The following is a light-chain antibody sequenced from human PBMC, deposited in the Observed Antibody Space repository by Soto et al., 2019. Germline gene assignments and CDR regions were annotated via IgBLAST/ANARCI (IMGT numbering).Light chain of an antibody. V-gene: IGKV3-20*01. CDR2: DAS. CDR3: QHYGSSPVT. Sequence: EIVLTQSPGTLSLSPGERATLSCRASQSVSSSYLAWYQQKPGQAPRLLIYDASSRATGIPDRFSGSGSGTDFTLTISRLEPKDFAVYYCQHYGSSPVTFGQGTKVEIK. CDR1: QSVSSSY. J-gene: IGKJ1*01.